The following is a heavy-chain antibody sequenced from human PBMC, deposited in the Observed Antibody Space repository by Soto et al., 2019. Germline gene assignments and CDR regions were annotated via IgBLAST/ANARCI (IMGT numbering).Heavy chain of an antibody. J-gene: IGHJ4*02. CDR1: GGSISSGGYY. Sequence: PSETLSLTCTVSGGSISSGGYYWSWIRQHPGKGLEWIGYIYYSGSTYYNPSLKSRVTISVDTSKNQFSLKLSSVTAADTAVYYCARAVMATINFDYWGQGTLVTVSS. CDR2: IYYSGST. CDR3: ARAVMATINFDY. V-gene: IGHV4-31*03. D-gene: IGHD5-12*01.